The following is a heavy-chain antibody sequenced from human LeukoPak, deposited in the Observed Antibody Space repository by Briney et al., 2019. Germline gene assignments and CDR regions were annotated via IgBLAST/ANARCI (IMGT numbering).Heavy chain of an antibody. D-gene: IGHD1-1*01. CDR1: GGSISSGGYY. Sequence: SQTLSLTCTVSGGSISSGGYYWSWIRQPPGKGLEWIGYIYHSGSTYYNPSLKSRVTISVDRSKNQFSLKLSSVTAADTAVYYCARGSSGRHDYWGQGTLVTVSS. J-gene: IGHJ4*02. CDR2: IYHSGST. CDR3: ARGSSGRHDY. V-gene: IGHV4-30-2*01.